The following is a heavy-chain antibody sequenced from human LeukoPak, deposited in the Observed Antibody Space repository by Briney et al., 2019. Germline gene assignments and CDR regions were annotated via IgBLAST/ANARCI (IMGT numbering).Heavy chain of an antibody. CDR2: IYTSGST. CDR1: GGSISSYY. Sequence: SETLSLTCTVSGGSISSYYWSWIRQPAGKGLEWIGRIYTSGSTNYNPSLKSRLTMSVDTSKNQFSLKLSSGTAADTAVYYCARDGDLAIFDYWGQGTLVTVSS. CDR3: ARDGDLAIFDY. V-gene: IGHV4-4*07. J-gene: IGHJ4*02. D-gene: IGHD5-12*01.